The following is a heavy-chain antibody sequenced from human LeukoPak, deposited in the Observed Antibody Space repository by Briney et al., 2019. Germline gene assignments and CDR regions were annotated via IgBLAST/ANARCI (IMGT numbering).Heavy chain of an antibody. Sequence: GESLNISCKCSGYSFTSYWIGWVRPMPGKGLEWMGIIYPGDSNTRYSPSFQGHATISADHSISTAYLQWSSLKASDTAMYYWARHPRDYCGGDCYSGWFDPWGQGTLVTVSS. V-gene: IGHV5-51*01. CDR1: GYSFTSYW. J-gene: IGHJ5*02. D-gene: IGHD2-21*02. CDR3: ARHPRDYCGGDCYSGWFDP. CDR2: IYPGDSNT.